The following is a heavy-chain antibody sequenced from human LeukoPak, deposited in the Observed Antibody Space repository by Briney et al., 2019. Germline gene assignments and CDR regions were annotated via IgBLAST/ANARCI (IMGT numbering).Heavy chain of an antibody. V-gene: IGHV1-2*02. CDR3: ARDRYYYESTGYSSLFDY. CDR1: GYTFTGYY. J-gene: IGHJ4*02. CDR2: INPKTGGT. D-gene: IGHD3-22*01. Sequence: ASVKVSCKASGYTFTGYYIHWVRQAPGQGLEWMGWINPKTGGTHYALNYQGRVTMTRDTSITTAYMELSRLRSDDTAVYYCARDRYYYESTGYSSLFDYWGQGTLVTVSS.